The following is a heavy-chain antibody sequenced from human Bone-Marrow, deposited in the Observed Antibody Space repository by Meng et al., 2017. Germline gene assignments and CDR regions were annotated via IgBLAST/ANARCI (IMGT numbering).Heavy chain of an antibody. D-gene: IGHD1-26*01. CDR2: IYYSGST. V-gene: IGHV4-30-4*08. J-gene: IGHJ4*02. CDR1: GDSISSGGYY. Sequence: QVQLQESGPGLVKPSQTLSLTCTVSGDSISSGGYYWTWIRQRPGRGLEWIGYIYYSGSTYYNPSLKSRVTISVDTSKNQFSLKLSSVTAADTAVYYCARGYSGSLYADYWGQGTLVTVSS. CDR3: ARGYSGSLYADY.